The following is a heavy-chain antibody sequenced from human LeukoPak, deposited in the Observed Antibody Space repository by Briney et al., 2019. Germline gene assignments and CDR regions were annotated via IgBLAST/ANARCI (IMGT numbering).Heavy chain of an antibody. CDR3: ARGVPMGN. CDR2: IYSGGST. V-gene: IGHV3-53*01. Sequence: PGGSLRLSRAASGFTVSSNYINWVRQAPGEGLEWVSVIYSGGSTYYADSVRGRFTISRDNSKNTLFPQMNSLRAEDTAVYYCARGVPMGNWGQGTLVTVSS. D-gene: IGHD7-27*01. CDR1: GFTVSSNY. J-gene: IGHJ4*02.